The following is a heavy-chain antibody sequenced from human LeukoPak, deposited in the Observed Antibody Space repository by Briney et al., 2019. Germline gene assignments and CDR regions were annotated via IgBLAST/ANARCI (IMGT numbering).Heavy chain of an antibody. CDR3: AREAYRDTSVDY. J-gene: IGHJ4*02. Sequence: GGSVRLSCATSGFTFSSYWVRWVRQAPGKGLEWVAYIKPDGSGKYYVDSVKGRFTISRENAKNSLYLQMNSLRADDTAVYYCAREAYRDTSVDYWGQGTLVTVSS. CDR2: IKPDGSGK. D-gene: IGHD5-18*01. CDR1: GFTFSSYW. V-gene: IGHV3-7*05.